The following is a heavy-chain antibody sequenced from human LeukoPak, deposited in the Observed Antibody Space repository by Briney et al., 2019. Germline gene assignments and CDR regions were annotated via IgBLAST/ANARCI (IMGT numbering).Heavy chain of an antibody. J-gene: IGHJ6*02. CDR3: ARDASREGGHDFSSGSYYYYYGMDV. V-gene: IGHV1-46*01. CDR2: INPSGGST. D-gene: IGHD3-3*01. CDR1: GYTLTSYY. Sequence: ASVKVSCKASGYTLTSYYMHWVRQAPGQGLEWMGIINPSGGSTSYAQKFQGRVTMTRDTSTSTVYMELSSLRSEDTAVYYCARDASREGGHDFSSGSYYYYYGMDVWGQGTTVTVSS.